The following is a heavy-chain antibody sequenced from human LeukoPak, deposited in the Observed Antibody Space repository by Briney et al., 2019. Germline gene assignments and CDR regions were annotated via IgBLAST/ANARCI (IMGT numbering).Heavy chain of an antibody. V-gene: IGHV4-4*07. Sequence: PSETLSLTCTVSGGSISSYYWSWIRQPAGKELEWIRRIYTSGSTNYNPSLKSRVTMSVDTSKNQFSLKLSSVTAADTAVYYCARDPYYDFWSGPDALDNWFDPWGQGTLVTVSS. CDR2: IYTSGST. CDR1: GGSISSYY. J-gene: IGHJ5*02. CDR3: ARDPYYDFWSGPDALDNWFDP. D-gene: IGHD3-3*01.